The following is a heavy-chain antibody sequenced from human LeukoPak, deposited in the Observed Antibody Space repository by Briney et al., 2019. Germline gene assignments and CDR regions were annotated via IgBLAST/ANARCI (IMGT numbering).Heavy chain of an antibody. J-gene: IGHJ4*02. V-gene: IGHV3-7*01. D-gene: IGHD2-2*01. CDR2: IKQDGSAS. Sequence: GGSLRLSCAAPGVTISTYWMSWVRQAPGKGLEWVASIKQDGSASYFVDSVKGRFTISGDNAKSSLYLQMNSLRAEDTAVYYCATPMFDYWGQGTLVTVSS. CDR1: GVTISTYW. CDR3: ATPMFDY.